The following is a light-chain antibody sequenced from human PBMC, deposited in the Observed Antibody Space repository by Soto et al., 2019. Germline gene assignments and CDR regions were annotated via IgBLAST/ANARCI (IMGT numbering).Light chain of an antibody. CDR3: AVWDDSLSGYV. J-gene: IGLJ1*01. CDR2: SNN. CDR1: SSNIGSNT. Sequence: QSVLTQPPSASGTPGQRVTISCSGSSSNIGSNTVNWFQHLPGTAPKLLVYSNNQRPSGVRDRFSGSKSGTSASLAISGLQSEDEADYYCAVWDDSLSGYVFGTGTKAPS. V-gene: IGLV1-44*01.